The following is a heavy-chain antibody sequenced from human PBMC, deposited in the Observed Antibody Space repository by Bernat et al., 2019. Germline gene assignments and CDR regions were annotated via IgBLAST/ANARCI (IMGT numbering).Heavy chain of an antibody. V-gene: IGHV3-30*18. Sequence: QVQLVESGGGVVQPGRSLRLSCAASGFTFSSYGMHWVRQAPGKGLEWVAVISYDGSNIYYADSVKGRFTISRDNSKNTLYLQMNSLRAEDTAVYYCAKEGLVRGEFDYWGQGTLVTVSS. CDR2: ISYDGSNI. D-gene: IGHD6-19*01. CDR1: GFTFSSYG. CDR3: AKEGLVRGEFDY. J-gene: IGHJ4*02.